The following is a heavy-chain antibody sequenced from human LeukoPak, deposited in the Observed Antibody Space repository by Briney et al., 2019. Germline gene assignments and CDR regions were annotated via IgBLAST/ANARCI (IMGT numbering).Heavy chain of an antibody. CDR3: ASVYYDSSGYLFDY. CDR2: ISSSSSYI. V-gene: IGHV3-21*01. CDR1: GFTFSSYS. J-gene: IGHJ4*02. Sequence: GGSLRLSCAASGFTFSSYSMNWVRQAPGKGLEWVSSISSSSSYIYYADSVKGRFTISRHNAKNSLYLQMNSLRAEDTAVYYCASVYYDSSGYLFDYWGQGTLVTVSS. D-gene: IGHD3-22*01.